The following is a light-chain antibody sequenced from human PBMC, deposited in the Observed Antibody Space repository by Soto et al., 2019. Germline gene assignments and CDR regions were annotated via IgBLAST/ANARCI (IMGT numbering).Light chain of an antibody. J-gene: IGKJ1*01. V-gene: IGKV3-15*01. Sequence: EIVMTQSPATLSVSPGARATLSCSASLSVSRNLAWYQQKPGQAPRLLIYSTSTRDTGIPASFSGSGSGTDLSLTNSSVQSGVVGVYFCQKYNNWSPWTFGQGIQVEIK. CDR3: QKYNNWSPWT. CDR2: STS. CDR1: LSVSRN.